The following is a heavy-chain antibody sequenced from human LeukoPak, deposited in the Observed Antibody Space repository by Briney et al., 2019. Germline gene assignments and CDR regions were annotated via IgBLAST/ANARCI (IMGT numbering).Heavy chain of an antibody. Sequence: GGSLRLSCAASGFTFSSYWMSWVRQAPGKGLEWVANIKQDGSGKYYVDSVKGRFTISRDNAKNSLYLQMNSLRAEDTAVYYCEREVSGYSGYDYFDYWGQGTLVTVSS. V-gene: IGHV3-7*03. J-gene: IGHJ4*02. D-gene: IGHD5-12*01. CDR3: EREVSGYSGYDYFDY. CDR2: IKQDGSGK. CDR1: GFTFSSYW.